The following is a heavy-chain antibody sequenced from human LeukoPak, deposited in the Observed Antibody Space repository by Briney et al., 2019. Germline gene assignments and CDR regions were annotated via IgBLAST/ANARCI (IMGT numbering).Heavy chain of an antibody. V-gene: IGHV4-59*12. CDR2: IYYSGST. CDR1: GGSISSYY. D-gene: IGHD6-13*01. CDR3: ARASAAGDAYFDY. J-gene: IGHJ4*02. Sequence: SETLSLTCTVSGGSISSYYWSWIRQPPGKGLEWIGYIYYSGSTNYNPSLKSRVTISVDTSKNQFSLKLSSVTAADTAVYYCARASAAGDAYFDYWGQGTLVTVSS.